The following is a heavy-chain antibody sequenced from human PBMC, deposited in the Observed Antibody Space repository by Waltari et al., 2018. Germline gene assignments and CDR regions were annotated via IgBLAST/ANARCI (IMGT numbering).Heavy chain of an antibody. V-gene: IGHV4-34*01. J-gene: IGHJ6*02. Sequence: QVQLQQWGAGLLKPSETLSLTCAVYGGSFSAHYWSLIPQAPGKGLEWIGETSQSGSTNYNPSLKSRVTISLDTSKNQFSLRLKSVTPADMAVYYCARLNGRDTGTWNHYYNYYGMDVWGQGTTVSVSS. CDR2: TSQSGST. D-gene: IGHD1-1*01. CDR1: GGSFSAHY. CDR3: ARLNGRDTGTWNHYYNYYGMDV.